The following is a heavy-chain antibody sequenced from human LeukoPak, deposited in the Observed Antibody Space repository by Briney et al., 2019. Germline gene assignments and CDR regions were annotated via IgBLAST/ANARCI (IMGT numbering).Heavy chain of an antibody. D-gene: IGHD6-19*01. CDR2: ITVYNGNT. CDR1: GSTFTSYG. V-gene: IGHV1-18*01. J-gene: IGHJ4*02. Sequence: ASVKLSCKSSGSTFTSYGISWVRQAPGQGLEWMGWITVYNGNTNYAQKLQGRVTMTTDTSTSTAYMELRSLRYDDTAVYYCAIEIAVAGYFDNWGEGTLVTVSS. CDR3: AIEIAVAGYFDN.